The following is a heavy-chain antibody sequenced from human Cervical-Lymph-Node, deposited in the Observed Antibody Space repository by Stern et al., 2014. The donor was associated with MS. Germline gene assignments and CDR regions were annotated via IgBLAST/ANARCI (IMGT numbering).Heavy chain of an antibody. V-gene: IGHV4-39*01. CDR2: IYYSGTT. CDR1: GGSITSSSYY. CDR3: ARRSSLYNWFDP. Sequence: QLQLQESGPGLVKPSETLSLTCSVFGGSITSSSYYWGWVRQPPGKGLEYIGNIYYSGTTYYSPSFKSRVTISVDTSKNQFSLSLSSVTAADTAVYYCARRSSLYNWFDPWGQGTLVTVSS. J-gene: IGHJ5*02. D-gene: IGHD6-13*01.